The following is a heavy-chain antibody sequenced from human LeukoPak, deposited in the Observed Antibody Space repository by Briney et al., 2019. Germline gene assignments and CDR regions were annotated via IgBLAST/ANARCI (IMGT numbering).Heavy chain of an antibody. V-gene: IGHV4-59*01. CDR1: GGSISSNY. Sequence: PSETLSLTCTVSGGSISSNYWSWIRQPPGKGLEWIGYIYYSGSTNYNPSLKSRVTISVDTSKNQFSLKLSSVTAADTAVYYCARDPASGSYFPYGYFDLWGRGTLVTVSS. J-gene: IGHJ2*01. D-gene: IGHD1-26*01. CDR3: ARDPASGSYFPYGYFDL. CDR2: IYYSGST.